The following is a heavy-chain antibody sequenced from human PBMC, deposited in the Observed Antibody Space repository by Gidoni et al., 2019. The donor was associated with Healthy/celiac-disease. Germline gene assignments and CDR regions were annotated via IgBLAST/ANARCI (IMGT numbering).Heavy chain of an antibody. V-gene: IGHV4-34*01. J-gene: IGHJ6*03. Sequence: QVQLQQWGAGLLKPSATLSLTCAVYGGSFSGYYWSWIRQPPGKGLEWIGEINHSGSTNYNPSLKSRVTISVDTSKNQFSLKLSSVTAADTAVYYCAAQYDIVVVPAPYYYYYMDVWGKGTTVTVSS. D-gene: IGHD2-2*01. CDR2: INHSGST. CDR3: AAQYDIVVVPAPYYYYYMDV. CDR1: GGSFSGYY.